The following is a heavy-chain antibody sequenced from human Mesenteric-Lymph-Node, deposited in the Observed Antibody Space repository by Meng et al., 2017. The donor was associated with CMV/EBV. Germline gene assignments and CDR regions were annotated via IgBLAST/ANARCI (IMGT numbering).Heavy chain of an antibody. CDR3: ARGRDGYNEIDF. V-gene: IGHV1-2*02. J-gene: IGHJ4*02. D-gene: IGHD5-24*01. Sequence: ASVKVSCKTSGYTFIDYYIHWVRQAPGQGLEWMGWMNIKRDYTNFAQKFKGRVTLTRDTSISTAYMELTGLISDDTAVYYCARGRDGYNEIDFWGQGTLVTVSS. CDR2: MNIKRDYT. CDR1: GYTFIDYY.